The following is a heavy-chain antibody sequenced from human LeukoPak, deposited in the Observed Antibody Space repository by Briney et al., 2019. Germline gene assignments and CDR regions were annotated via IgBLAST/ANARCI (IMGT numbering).Heavy chain of an antibody. CDR1: GFTFSNYW. CDR3: ARSYDYIWGTYRPFYYFDY. CDR2: IREDGSEK. D-gene: IGHD3-16*02. Sequence: PGGSLRLSCATSGFTFSNYWMTWVRQAPGKGLEWAASIREDGSEKDYVDSVKGRFTISRDNAKNSLYLQMNSLRAEDTAVYYCARSYDYIWGTYRPFYYFDYWGQGTMVTVSS. V-gene: IGHV3-7*01. J-gene: IGHJ4*02.